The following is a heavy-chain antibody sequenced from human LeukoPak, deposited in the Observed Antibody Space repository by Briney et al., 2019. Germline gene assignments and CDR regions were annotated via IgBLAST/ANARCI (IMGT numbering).Heavy chain of an antibody. CDR2: ISSSSSYI. CDR3: ARVHHYDSSGYNLVPDY. V-gene: IGHV3-21*01. D-gene: IGHD3-22*01. J-gene: IGHJ4*02. Sequence: PGGSLRLSCAASGFTFSSYSMNWVRQAPGKGLEWVSSISSSSSYIYYADSVKGRFTISRDNAKNSLYLQMNSLRAEDTAVYYCARVHHYDSSGYNLVPDYWGQGTLVTVSS. CDR1: GFTFSSYS.